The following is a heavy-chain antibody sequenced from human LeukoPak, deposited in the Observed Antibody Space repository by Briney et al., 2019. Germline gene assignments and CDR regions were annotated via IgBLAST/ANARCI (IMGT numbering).Heavy chain of an antibody. Sequence: PGGSLRLSCAASGFTVSSNYMSWVRQAPGKGLEWVSVIYSGGSTYYADSVKGRFTISRDNSKNTLYLQMNSLRAEDTAVYYCARYNNGRYYFDYWGQGTLATVSS. CDR3: ARYNNGRYYFDY. D-gene: IGHD1-1*01. V-gene: IGHV3-53*01. CDR2: IYSGGST. CDR1: GFTVSSNY. J-gene: IGHJ4*02.